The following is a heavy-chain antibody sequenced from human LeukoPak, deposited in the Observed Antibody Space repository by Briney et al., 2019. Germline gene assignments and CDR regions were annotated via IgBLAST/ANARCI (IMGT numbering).Heavy chain of an antibody. CDR1: GASMNTHY. CDR2: MLDTVTT. CDR3: AIIKRENIFGYFDF. J-gene: IGHJ4*02. D-gene: IGHD3-3*02. Sequence: SETLSLTCAVSGASMNTHYWSWIRQPPGKGLEWIGYMLDTVTTKDNPSLKSRFTLSADTSKNQFSLRLTSVTAADTAVYYCAIIKRENIFGYFDFWGQGIPVTVSS. V-gene: IGHV4-59*11.